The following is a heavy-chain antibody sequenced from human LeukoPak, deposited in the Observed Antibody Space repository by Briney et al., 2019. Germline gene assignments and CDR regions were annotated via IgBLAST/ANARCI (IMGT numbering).Heavy chain of an antibody. CDR1: GFTFSNAW. D-gene: IGHD7-27*01. CDR3: TTGNWGPY. Sequence: PGGSLRLSCAASGFTFSNAWMNWVRQAPGKGLEWVGRIKSKTDGETTDFGAPVKGRFAISRDDSKNTMYLHMNSLRTEDTAVYYCTTGNWGPYWGRGTLVTVSS. V-gene: IGHV3-15*07. J-gene: IGHJ4*02. CDR2: IKSKTDGETT.